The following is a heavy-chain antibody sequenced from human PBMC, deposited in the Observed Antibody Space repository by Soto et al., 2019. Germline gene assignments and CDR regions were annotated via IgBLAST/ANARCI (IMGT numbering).Heavy chain of an antibody. V-gene: IGHV1-3*01. J-gene: IGHJ4*02. CDR3: ARRYNWNHFDF. CDR1: GYTFTSYA. D-gene: IGHD1-20*01. CDR2: INAGNGNT. Sequence: ASVKVSCKASGYTFTSYAMHWVRQAPGQRLEWMGWINAGNGNTKYSQKFQGRVTITRDTSASTAYMELSSLRSEGTAVYYCARRYNWNHFDFWGKGTLVTVSS.